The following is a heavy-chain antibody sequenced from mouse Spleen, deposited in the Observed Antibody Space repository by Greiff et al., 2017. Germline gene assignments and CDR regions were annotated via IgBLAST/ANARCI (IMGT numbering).Heavy chain of an antibody. V-gene: IGHV1-85*01. D-gene: IGHD2-14*01. CDR3: ARDGDYRYDGFAY. Sequence: VKLQESGPELVKPGASVKLSCKASGYTFTSYDINWVKQRPGQGLEWIGWIYPRDGSTKYNEKFKGKATLTVDTSSSTAYMELHSLTSEDSAVYFCARDGDYRYDGFAYWGQGTLVTVSA. J-gene: IGHJ3*01. CDR2: IYPRDGST. CDR1: GYTFTSYD.